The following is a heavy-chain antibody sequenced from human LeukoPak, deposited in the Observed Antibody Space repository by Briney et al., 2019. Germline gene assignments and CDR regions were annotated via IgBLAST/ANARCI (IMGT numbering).Heavy chain of an antibody. J-gene: IGHJ4*02. D-gene: IGHD2-2*01. Sequence: GGSLRLSCAASGFTFSTYWMSCVRQAPGKGLEWVANIKQDGSDKYYVDSVKGRFTISRDNAKNSLFLQMNSLRAEDTAVYYCARVRCSSTSCFPGYWGQGTLVTVSS. V-gene: IGHV3-7*01. CDR1: GFTFSTYW. CDR2: IKQDGSDK. CDR3: ARVRCSSTSCFPGY.